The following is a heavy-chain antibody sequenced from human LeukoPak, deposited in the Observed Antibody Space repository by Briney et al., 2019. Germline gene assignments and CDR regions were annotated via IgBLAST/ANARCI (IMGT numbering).Heavy chain of an antibody. CDR2: INAAGDDM. V-gene: IGHV3-23*01. CDR3: AKGIFGVILNGIDV. Sequence: GGSLRLSCVASGFTFPTYSMAWVRQAPGKGLDWVSSINAAGDDMYYADSVKGRFSISRDNLKNTLYLQMHSLRAEDRAIYYCAKGIFGVILNGIDVWGQGTAVTVSS. J-gene: IGHJ6*02. D-gene: IGHD3-3*01. CDR1: GFTFPTYS.